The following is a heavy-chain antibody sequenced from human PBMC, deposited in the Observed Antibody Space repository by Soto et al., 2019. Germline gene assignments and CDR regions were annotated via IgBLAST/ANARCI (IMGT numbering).Heavy chain of an antibody. J-gene: IGHJ4*02. V-gene: IGHV1-69*01. D-gene: IGHD1-20*01. CDR1: GGTFSSYA. CDR3: ARDTQGITGTMFDY. CDR2: NIPIFGTA. Sequence: QVQLVQSGAEVKKPGSSVKVSCKASGGTFSSYAISWVRQAPGQGLEWMGGNIPIFGTANYAQKFQGRVTITEDESTSTAYMELRSLRSEDTAAYYCARDTQGITGTMFDYWGQGTLVTVSS.